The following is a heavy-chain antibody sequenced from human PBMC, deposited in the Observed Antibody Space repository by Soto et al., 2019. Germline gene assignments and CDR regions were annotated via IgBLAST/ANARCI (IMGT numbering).Heavy chain of an antibody. CDR1: GGSISSSSYY. CDR3: ARNVFGSATTSFDY. D-gene: IGHD6-19*01. Sequence: SETLSLTCTVSGGSISSSSYYWGWIRQPPGKGLEWIGSIYYSGSTYYNPSLKSRVTISVDTSKNQFSLKLSSVTAADTAVYYCARNVFGSATTSFDYWGQGTLVTVSS. J-gene: IGHJ4*02. CDR2: IYYSGST. V-gene: IGHV4-39*01.